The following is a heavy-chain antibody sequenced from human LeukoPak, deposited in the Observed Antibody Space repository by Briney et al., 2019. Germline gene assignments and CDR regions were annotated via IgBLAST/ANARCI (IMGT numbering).Heavy chain of an antibody. CDR1: GGSISSSSYY. Sequence: SETLSLTCTVSGGSISSSSYYWSWIRQPAGKGLEWIGRIYTSGSTNYNPSLKSRITISVDTSKNQFSLKLSSVTAADTAVYYCARNSCPSGSCYDNRGYFDYWGQGTLVTVSS. J-gene: IGHJ4*02. D-gene: IGHD2-15*01. V-gene: IGHV4-61*02. CDR2: IYTSGST. CDR3: ARNSCPSGSCYDNRGYFDY.